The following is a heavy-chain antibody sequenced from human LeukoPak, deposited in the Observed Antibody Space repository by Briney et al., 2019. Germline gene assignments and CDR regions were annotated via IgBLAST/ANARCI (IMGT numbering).Heavy chain of an antibody. J-gene: IGHJ4*02. Sequence: SETLSLTCAVYGASFSDDYWNWIRQPPGKGLEWLGEMNHRGTHEYSPSLKSRVTMSVDTSKNEFSLRLTSVTAADTAVYYCARTIVGPGTSYFDQWGQGTLVTVSS. CDR3: ARTIVGPGTSYFDQ. V-gene: IGHV4-34*01. CDR2: MNHRGTH. D-gene: IGHD2-21*01. CDR1: GASFSDDY.